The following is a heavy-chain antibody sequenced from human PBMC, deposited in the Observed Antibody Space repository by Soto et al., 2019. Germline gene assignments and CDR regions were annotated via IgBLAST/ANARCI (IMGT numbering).Heavy chain of an antibody. Sequence: QVQLQESGPGLVKPSETLSLTCTVSGASISGYHWSWIRQPPGKGLECLGYISYSGSTNYNPSLKSRVTMSIDTSKTQFSLKLNSVTAADTAVYYCARGFSIDWYTYYFDYWGQGPLVTVSS. CDR2: ISYSGST. V-gene: IGHV4-59*08. CDR1: GASISGYH. D-gene: IGHD3-3*02. CDR3: ARGFSIDWYTYYFDY. J-gene: IGHJ4*02.